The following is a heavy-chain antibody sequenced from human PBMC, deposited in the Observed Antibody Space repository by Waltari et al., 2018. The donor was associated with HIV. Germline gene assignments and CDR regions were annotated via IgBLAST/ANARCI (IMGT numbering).Heavy chain of an antibody. V-gene: IGHV3-33*01. CDR3: ARVSYSSGWFEDY. J-gene: IGHJ4*02. CDR1: GFSFTSFG. D-gene: IGHD6-19*01. CDR2: IWSHGRNQ. Sequence: QVQLVESGGGVVQPGRSLRLSCAASGFSFTSFGMHWVRQAPGKGREWVAVIWSHGRNQYYEDSVKGRFTISRDNSKNTLFLQMNSLRVGDTAVYYCARVSYSSGWFEDYWGQGTLVTVSS.